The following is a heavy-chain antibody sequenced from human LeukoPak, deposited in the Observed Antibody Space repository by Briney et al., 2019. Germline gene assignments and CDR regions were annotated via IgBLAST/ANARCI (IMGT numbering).Heavy chain of an antibody. CDR2: IYSSGTT. D-gene: IGHD3-9*01. Sequence: SETLSLTCAVSGDSISSGNYYWIWIRQPAGKGLEWIGRIYSSGTTTYNPSLKSRVSISADTSKNQYSLKLTSVTVADTAVYFCARESDLSHYDRTDYWGRGTLVTVSS. J-gene: IGHJ4*02. CDR3: ARESDLSHYDRTDY. V-gene: IGHV4-61*02. CDR1: GDSISSGNYY.